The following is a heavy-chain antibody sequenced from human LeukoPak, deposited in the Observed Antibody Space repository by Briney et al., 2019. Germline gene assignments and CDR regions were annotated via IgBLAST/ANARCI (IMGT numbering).Heavy chain of an antibody. CDR1: GGSISSGGYY. D-gene: IGHD2-2*01. CDR2: IYYSGST. CDR3: ARYPSSTSCFDY. V-gene: IGHV4-31*01. J-gene: IGHJ4*02. Sequence: SQTLSLTCTVSGGSISSGGYYWSWIRQHPGKGLEWIGYIYYSGSTYYNPSLKSQVTISVDTSKNQFSLKLSSVTAADTAVYYCARYPSSTSCFDYWGQGTLVTVSS.